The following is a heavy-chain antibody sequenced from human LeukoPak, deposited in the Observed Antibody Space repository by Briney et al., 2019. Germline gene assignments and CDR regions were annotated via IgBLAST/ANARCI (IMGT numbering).Heavy chain of an antibody. D-gene: IGHD3-22*01. J-gene: IGHJ4*02. CDR2: INWNGGST. Sequence: PGGSLRLSCAASGFTFDDYGMSWVRQAPGKGLEWVSGINWNGGSTGYADSVKGRFTISRNNAKNSLYLQMNSLRAEDTALYYCARGYYYDSSGYLPPYPFDYWGQGTLVTVSS. CDR3: ARGYYYDSSGYLPPYPFDY. CDR1: GFTFDDYG. V-gene: IGHV3-20*04.